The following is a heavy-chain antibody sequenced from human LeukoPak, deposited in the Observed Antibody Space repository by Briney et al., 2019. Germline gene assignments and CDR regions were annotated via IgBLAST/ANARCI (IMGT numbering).Heavy chain of an antibody. D-gene: IGHD3-22*01. CDR2: ITGRGGTT. Sequence: GGSLRLSCAASGFSFRSYVMTWVRQAPGKGLEWVSSITGRGGTTEYADSVKGRFTISRDNPKNTLYLQMNSLRVEDTAVYFCAKRGVVIRVILVGFHKEAYYFDSWGQGALVTVSS. J-gene: IGHJ4*02. CDR3: AKRGVVIRVILVGFHKEAYYFDS. CDR1: GFSFRSYV. V-gene: IGHV3-23*01.